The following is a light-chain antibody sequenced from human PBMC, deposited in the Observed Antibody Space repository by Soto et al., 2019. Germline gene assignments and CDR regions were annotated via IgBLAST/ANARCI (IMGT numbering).Light chain of an antibody. CDR2: EVS. V-gene: IGLV2-14*01. CDR1: SSDVGAYTY. J-gene: IGLJ2*01. CDR3: SSYTTSNTLV. Sequence: QSALTQPASVSGSPGQSITMSRTGTSSDVGAYTYVSWYQQHPGKAPKLMIFEVSDRPSGVSNRFSGSKSGNTASLTISGLQAEDEADYYCSSYTTSNTLVFGGGTKLTVL.